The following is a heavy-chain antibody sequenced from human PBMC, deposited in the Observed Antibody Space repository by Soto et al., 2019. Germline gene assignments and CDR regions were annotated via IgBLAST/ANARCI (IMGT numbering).Heavy chain of an antibody. CDR2: IDPSDSYT. CDR3: ATHSSGWNYYYGMDV. V-gene: IGHV5-10-1*01. D-gene: IGHD6-19*01. J-gene: IGHJ6*02. CDR1: GYSFTSYW. Sequence: GESLKISCKGSGYSFTSYWISWVRQMPGKGLEWMGRIDPSDSYTNYSPSFQGHVTISADKSISTAYLQWSSLKASDTAMYYCATHSSGWNYYYGMDVWGQGSTVTVSS.